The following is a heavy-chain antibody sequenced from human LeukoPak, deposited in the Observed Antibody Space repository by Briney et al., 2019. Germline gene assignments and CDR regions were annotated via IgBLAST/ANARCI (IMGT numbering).Heavy chain of an antibody. Sequence: GESLKISCKGSGYSFTGYWINWVRQMAGKGLEWMGRIDPSDSYTNYSPSFQGHVTISADKSINTAYLQWSSLKASDTAMYYCARVPRGANSMVATSPPFDYWGQGTLVTVSS. J-gene: IGHJ4*02. CDR3: ARVPRGANSMVATSPPFDY. CDR2: IDPSDSYT. CDR1: GYSFTGYW. V-gene: IGHV5-10-1*01. D-gene: IGHD5-12*01.